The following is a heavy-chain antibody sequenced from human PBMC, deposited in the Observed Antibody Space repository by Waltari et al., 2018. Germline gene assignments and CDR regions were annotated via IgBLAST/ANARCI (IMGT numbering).Heavy chain of an antibody. V-gene: IGHV1-18*01. CDR3: ARDFEDDWNYGSYYYYGLDV. CDR1: GYTFIYLG. Sequence: QVQLVQSGPQVKKPGASGTVSCTPSGYTFIYLGLIWVRQAPGQGLEWMGWISAQNRNANYAQKVQDRVTMTTDTSTSTAYMELRSLRSDDTAMYYCARDFEDDWNYGSYYYYGLDVWGHGTTVTVSS. D-gene: IGHD1-7*01. J-gene: IGHJ6*02. CDR2: ISAQNRNA.